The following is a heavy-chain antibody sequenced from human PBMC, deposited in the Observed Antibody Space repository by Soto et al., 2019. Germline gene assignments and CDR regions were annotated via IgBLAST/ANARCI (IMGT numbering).Heavy chain of an antibody. CDR2: ISYDGSNK. CDR3: AKVRGPFPNLVVAFDI. V-gene: IGHV3-30*18. J-gene: IGHJ3*02. CDR1: GFTFSSYG. Sequence: PGGSLRLSCAASGFTFSSYGMHWVRQAPGKGLEWVAVISYDGSNKYYADSVKGRFTISRDNSKNTLFLQMNSLRAEDTAVYYCAKVRGPFPNLVVAFDIWGQGTMVTVSS. D-gene: IGHD6-6*01.